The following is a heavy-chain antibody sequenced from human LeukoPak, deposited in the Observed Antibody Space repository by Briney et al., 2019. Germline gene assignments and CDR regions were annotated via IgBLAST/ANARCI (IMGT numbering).Heavy chain of an antibody. V-gene: IGHV4-59*01. CDR1: GGSITSYY. D-gene: IGHD6-19*01. J-gene: IGHJ3*02. CDR2: IHYSGST. Sequence: SETLSLTCSVSGGSITSYYWSWIRPSPGKGLEWIGYIHYSGSTNYNPSLKRRVTISGDTSKNQFSLKLSSVTAADTAVYYCARDKVVGTGDAFDIWGQGTMVTVSS. CDR3: ARDKVVGTGDAFDI.